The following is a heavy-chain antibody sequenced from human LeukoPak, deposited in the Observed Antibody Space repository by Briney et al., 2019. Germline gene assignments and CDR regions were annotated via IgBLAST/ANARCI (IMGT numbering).Heavy chain of an antibody. V-gene: IGHV4-34*01. J-gene: IGHJ4*02. Sequence: PSETLSLTCAVYGGSFSGYYWSWIRQPPGKGLEWIGEINHSGSTNYNPSLKSRVTISVDTSKNQFSLKLSSVTAADTAVYYCALIERGGSWYFFQLWGQGTLVTVSS. D-gene: IGHD6-13*01. CDR3: ALIERGGSWYFFQL. CDR2: INHSGST. CDR1: GGSFSGYY.